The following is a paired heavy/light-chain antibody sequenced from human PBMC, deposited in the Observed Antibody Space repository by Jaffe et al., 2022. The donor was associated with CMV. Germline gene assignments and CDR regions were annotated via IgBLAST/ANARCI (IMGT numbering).Heavy chain of an antibody. D-gene: IGHD3-3*01. Sequence: QVQLVQSGAEVKKPGASVKVSCKASGYTFTGYYMHWVRQAPGQGLEWMGWINPNSGGTNYAQKFQGRVTMTRDTSISTAYMELSRLRSDDTAVYYCASELGAQNYDFWSGFLDYWGQGTLVTVSS. CDR2: INPNSGGT. V-gene: IGHV1-2*02. J-gene: IGHJ4*02. CDR3: ASELGAQNYDFWSGFLDY. CDR1: GYTFTGYY.
Light chain of an antibody. CDR1: QSVSSY. CDR2: DAS. V-gene: IGKV3-11*01. Sequence: EIVLTQSPATLSLSPGERATLSCRASQSVSSYLAWYQQKPGQAPRLLIYDASNRATGIPARFSGSGSGTDFTLTISSLEPEDFAVYYCQQRSNSWTFGQGTKVEIK. CDR3: QQRSNSWT. J-gene: IGKJ1*01.